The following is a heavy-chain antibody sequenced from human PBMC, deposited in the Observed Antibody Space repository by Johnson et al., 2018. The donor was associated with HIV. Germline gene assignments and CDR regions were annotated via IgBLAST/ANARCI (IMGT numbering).Heavy chain of an antibody. CDR3: GREYKLSSGTYSSAFDI. Sequence: VQLVESGGGLVQPGGSLRLSCTASGFIFNDYHMTWVRQAPGKGLEWVANINEDGSNKFYVDSVKGRFTISSDNAKNSLSLQMNSLRAEDTAVYYCGREYKLSSGTYSSAFDIWGQGTMVIVSS. CDR2: INEDGSNK. J-gene: IGHJ3*02. CDR1: GFIFNDYH. V-gene: IGHV3-7*01. D-gene: IGHD1-26*01.